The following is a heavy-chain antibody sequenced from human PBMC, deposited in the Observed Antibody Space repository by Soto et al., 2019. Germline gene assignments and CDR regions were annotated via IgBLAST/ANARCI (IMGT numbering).Heavy chain of an antibody. J-gene: IGHJ4*02. CDR1: GFSLTTREVG. Sequence: QITLRESGPPLVKPTQTLTLTCTFSGFSLTTREVGVGWIRQPPGKAPEWLAVIYWDDDKRYSPSLKSRLTITKDTPKNQGVLSMTNMDPVDTATYFCVHTGIGELFRPVYWGQGTLVTVSS. V-gene: IGHV2-5*02. CDR3: VHTGIGELFRPVY. CDR2: IYWDDDK. D-gene: IGHD3-10*01.